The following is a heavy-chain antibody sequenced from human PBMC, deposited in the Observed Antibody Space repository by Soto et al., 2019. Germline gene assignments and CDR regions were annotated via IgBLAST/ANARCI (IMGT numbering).Heavy chain of an antibody. CDR1: GGSISSYY. J-gene: IGHJ4*02. V-gene: IGHV4-59*01. Sequence: SETLSLTCTVSGGSISSYYWSWIRQPPGKGLEWIGYIYYSGSTNYNPSLKSRVTISVDTSKNQFSLKLSSVTAADTAAYYCARGGIAAAGTFDYWGQGTLVTVSS. D-gene: IGHD6-13*01. CDR3: ARGGIAAAGTFDY. CDR2: IYYSGST.